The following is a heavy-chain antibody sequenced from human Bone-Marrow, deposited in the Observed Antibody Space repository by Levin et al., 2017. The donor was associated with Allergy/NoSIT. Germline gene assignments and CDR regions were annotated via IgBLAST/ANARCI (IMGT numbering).Heavy chain of an antibody. J-gene: IGHJ3*01. D-gene: IGHD2-8*01. Sequence: PEASVKVSCKVSGYTLSEISMHWVRQAPGKGLEWMGGFDPEDGEIIYAQKFQGRVTMTEDRTTDTAYMTLSSLRSEDTAVYYCATGGLMASDVFDFWGQGTMVTVSS. V-gene: IGHV1-24*01. CDR1: GYTLSEIS. CDR3: ATGGLMASDVFDF. CDR2: FDPEDGEI.